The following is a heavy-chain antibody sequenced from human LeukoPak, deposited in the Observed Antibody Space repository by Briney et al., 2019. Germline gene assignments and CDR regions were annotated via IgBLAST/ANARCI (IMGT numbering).Heavy chain of an antibody. J-gene: IGHJ4*02. CDR1: GYTFTNYA. CDR2: ISAYNGNT. Sequence: WASVKVSCKASGYTFTNYAISWVRQAPGQGLEWVGWISAYNGNTNYAQKLQGRVTMTTDTSTSTAYMELRSLRSDDTAVYYCARIAVAGTTYEAVDYWGQGTLVTVSS. V-gene: IGHV1-18*01. CDR3: ARIAVAGTTYEAVDY. D-gene: IGHD6-19*01.